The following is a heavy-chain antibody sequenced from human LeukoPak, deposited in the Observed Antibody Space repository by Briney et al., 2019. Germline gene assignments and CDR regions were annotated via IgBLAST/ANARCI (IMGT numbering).Heavy chain of an antibody. Sequence: SETLSLTCTVSGGSISSYYWSWIRQPPGKGLEWIGYIYYSGSTNYNPSLKSRVTISVDTSKNQSSLKLSSVTAADTAVYYCARASRGTATDYWGQGTLVTVSS. V-gene: IGHV4-59*08. CDR1: GGSISSYY. D-gene: IGHD6-13*01. CDR3: ARASRGTATDY. J-gene: IGHJ4*02. CDR2: IYYSGST.